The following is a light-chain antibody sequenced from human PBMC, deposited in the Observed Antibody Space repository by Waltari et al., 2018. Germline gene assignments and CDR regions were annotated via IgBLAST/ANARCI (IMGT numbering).Light chain of an antibody. CDR2: WAS. J-gene: IGKJ2*01. V-gene: IGKV4-1*01. CDR3: QQYYSAPYT. CDR1: QSVLYSSNNKNY. Sequence: DIVMTQSPDSLAVSLGERATINCKSSQSVLYSSNNKNYLIWYQQKPGQPPKLLIYWASTRESGVPDRFSGSASGTDFTLTISSLQAEDVAVYYCQQYYSAPYTFGQGTKLEIK.